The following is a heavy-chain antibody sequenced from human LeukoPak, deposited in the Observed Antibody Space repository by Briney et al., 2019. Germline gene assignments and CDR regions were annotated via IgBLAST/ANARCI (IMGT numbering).Heavy chain of an antibody. CDR3: ARDKVRDGDYVPLDY. CDR1: GDSLSSSTCN. D-gene: IGHD4-17*01. V-gene: IGHV4-30-2*01. J-gene: IGHJ4*02. Sequence: SETLSLTCKVSGDSLSSSTCNWSWIRQPPGKGLEWIGYISQGGNSYFTPSLKSRATIPVDRSKNHFSLTLISVTAADTAVYYCARDKVRDGDYVPLDYWGQGTLVTVSS. CDR2: ISQGGNS.